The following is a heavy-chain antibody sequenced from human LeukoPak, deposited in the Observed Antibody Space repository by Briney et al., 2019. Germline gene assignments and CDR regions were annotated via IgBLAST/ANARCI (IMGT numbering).Heavy chain of an antibody. J-gene: IGHJ4*02. CDR2: IYHSGST. D-gene: IGHD3-10*01. Sequence: SGTLSLTCAVSGGSISSSNWWSWVRQPPGKGLEWIGEIYHSGSTNYNPSLKSRVTISVDKSKNQFSLKLSSVTAADTAVYYCARVGLGFGEFLTRHRLDYFDYWGQGTLVTVSS. CDR3: ARVGLGFGEFLTRHRLDYFDY. V-gene: IGHV4-4*02. CDR1: GGSISSSNW.